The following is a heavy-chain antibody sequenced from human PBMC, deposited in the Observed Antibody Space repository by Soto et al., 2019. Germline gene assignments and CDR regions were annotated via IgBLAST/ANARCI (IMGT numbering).Heavy chain of an antibody. CDR1: SGSISSSNW. Sequence: QVQLQESGPGLVKPSGTLSLTCAVSSGSISSSNWWSWVRQPPGKGLEWIGEIYHSGSTNYNPSLKSRVTRSVDKSKNQFSLKLSSVTAADTAVYYCASLAYCGGDCHGYYFDYWGQGTLVTVSS. V-gene: IGHV4-4*02. D-gene: IGHD2-21*01. J-gene: IGHJ4*02. CDR3: ASLAYCGGDCHGYYFDY. CDR2: IYHSGST.